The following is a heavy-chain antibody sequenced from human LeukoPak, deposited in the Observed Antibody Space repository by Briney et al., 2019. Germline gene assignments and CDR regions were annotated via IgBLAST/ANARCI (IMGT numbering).Heavy chain of an antibody. Sequence: SETLSLTCTVSGGSISSYYWSWIRQPPGKGLEWIGYIYYSGSTNYNPSLKSRVTISEDTSKNQFSLKLSSVTAADTAVYYCARLDSSGYYYFDYWGQGTLVTVSS. CDR3: ARLDSSGYYYFDY. CDR1: GGSISSYY. J-gene: IGHJ4*02. V-gene: IGHV4-59*01. CDR2: IYYSGST. D-gene: IGHD3-22*01.